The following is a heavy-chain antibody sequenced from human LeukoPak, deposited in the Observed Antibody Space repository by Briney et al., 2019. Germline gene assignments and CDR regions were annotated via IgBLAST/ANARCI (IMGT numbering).Heavy chain of an antibody. V-gene: IGHV4-59*01. Sequence: SETLSLTCTVSGGSISSYYWSWIRQPPGKGLEWIGYIYYSGTTNYNPYLKSRVTISVDTSKNQFSMKLRSVTAADTAAYYCARGGWSAFDIWGRGTMVTVSS. CDR3: ARGGWSAFDI. CDR1: GGSISSYY. CDR2: IYYSGTT. D-gene: IGHD3-10*01. J-gene: IGHJ3*02.